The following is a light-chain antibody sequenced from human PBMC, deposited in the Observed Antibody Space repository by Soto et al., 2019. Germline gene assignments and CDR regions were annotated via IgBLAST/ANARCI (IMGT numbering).Light chain of an antibody. Sequence: DIHISQSPSSLPAFARARVPITCQASQDISNYLNWYQQKPGKAPKLLIYDASNLETGVPSRFSGSGSGTDFTFTISSLQPEDIATYYCQQYDNRPPITFGQGTRLEIK. J-gene: IGKJ5*01. CDR1: QDISNY. V-gene: IGKV1-33*01. CDR3: QQYDNRPPIT. CDR2: DAS.